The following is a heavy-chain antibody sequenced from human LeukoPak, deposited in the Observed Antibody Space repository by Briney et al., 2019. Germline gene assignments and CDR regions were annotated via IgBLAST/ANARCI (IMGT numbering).Heavy chain of an antibody. CDR3: ARDYCSSTSCLFDY. J-gene: IGHJ4*02. V-gene: IGHV1-2*06. CDR2: INPNTGGT. Sequence: ASVKVSCKASGYTFIAYYIHWVRQAPGQGLEWMGRINPNTGGTSYAQKFQGRVTMTRDTSISTAYMELSRLTSDDTAVYYCARDYCSSTSCLFDYWGQGTLVTVSS. D-gene: IGHD2-2*01. CDR1: GYTFIAYY.